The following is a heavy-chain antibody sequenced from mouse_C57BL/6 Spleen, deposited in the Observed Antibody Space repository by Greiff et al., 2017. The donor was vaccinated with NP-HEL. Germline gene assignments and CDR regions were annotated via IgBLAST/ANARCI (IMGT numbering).Heavy chain of an antibody. J-gene: IGHJ3*01. D-gene: IGHD1-1*01. CDR3: ASIYYYGSSPAWFAY. Sequence: QVQLKESGPGLVQPSQSLSITCTVSGFSLTSYGVHWVRQSPGKGLEWLGVIWSGGSIDYNAAFISRLSISKDNSKSQVFFKMNSLQADDTAIYYCASIYYYGSSPAWFAYWGQGTLVTVSA. CDR1: GFSLTSYG. CDR2: IWSGGSI. V-gene: IGHV2-2*01.